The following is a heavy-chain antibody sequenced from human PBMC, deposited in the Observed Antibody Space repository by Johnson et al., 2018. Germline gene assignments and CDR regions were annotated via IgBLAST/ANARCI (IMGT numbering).Heavy chain of an antibody. Sequence: VQLVESGAEVKKPGSSVKVSCKASGGTFSSYAISWVRQAPGQGLEWVGGIIPIFGTADYAQRFQGRVTITADESTSTAYMELSSLRSEDPAVYFCARAAEVGPRDAFDIWGQGTMVTVSS. D-gene: IGHD2-15*01. CDR1: GGTFSSYA. J-gene: IGHJ3*02. CDR2: IIPIFGTA. CDR3: ARAAEVGPRDAFDI. V-gene: IGHV1-69*01.